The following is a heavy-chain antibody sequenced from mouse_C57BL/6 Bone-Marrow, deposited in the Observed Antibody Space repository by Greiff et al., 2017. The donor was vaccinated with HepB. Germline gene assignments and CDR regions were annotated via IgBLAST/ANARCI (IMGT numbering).Heavy chain of an antibody. Sequence: QVQLQQSGAELVKPGASVKMSCKASGYTFTSYWITWVKQRPGQGLEWIGDIYPGSGSTNYNEKFKSKATLTVDTSSSTAYMQLSSLTSEDSAVYYCARGGWLLPAWFAYWGQGTLVTVSA. V-gene: IGHV1-55*01. D-gene: IGHD2-3*01. CDR3: ARGGWLLPAWFAY. CDR1: GYTFTSYW. J-gene: IGHJ3*01. CDR2: IYPGSGST.